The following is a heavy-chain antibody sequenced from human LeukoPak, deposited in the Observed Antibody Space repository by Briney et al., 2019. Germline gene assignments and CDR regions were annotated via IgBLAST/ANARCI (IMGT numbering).Heavy chain of an antibody. CDR2: INHSGST. D-gene: IGHD2-2*01. CDR3: ARRRYCSSTSCYSGHGTTVTTLDY. J-gene: IGHJ4*02. V-gene: IGHV4-34*01. CDR1: GGSFSGYY. Sequence: PSETLSLTCAVYGGSFSGYYWSWIRQPPGKGLEWIGEINHSGSTNYNPSLKSRVTISVDTSKNQFSLKLSSVTAADTAVYYCARRRYCSSTSCYSGHGTTVTTLDYWGQGTLVTASS.